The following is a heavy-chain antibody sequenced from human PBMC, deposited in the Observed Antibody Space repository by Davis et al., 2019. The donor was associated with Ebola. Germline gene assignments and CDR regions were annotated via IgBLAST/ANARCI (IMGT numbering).Heavy chain of an antibody. CDR3: SSEYGDY. D-gene: IGHD3-10*01. Sequence: AASVKVSCKISGYTLTELSIHWVRQAPGKGLEWMGGSDPADGEKIYAQKFQGRVTMIEDTSAETAYMELTSLRSEDTAVYYCSSEYGDYCGQGTPVTVSS. V-gene: IGHV1-24*01. J-gene: IGHJ4*02. CDR1: GYTLTELS. CDR2: SDPADGEK.